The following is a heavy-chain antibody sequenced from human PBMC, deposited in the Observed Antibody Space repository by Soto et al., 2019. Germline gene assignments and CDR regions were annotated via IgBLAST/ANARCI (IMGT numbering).Heavy chain of an antibody. V-gene: IGHV3-21*01. D-gene: IGHD6-6*01. CDR2: ISSSSSYI. Sequence: EVQLVESGGGLVKPGGSLRLSCAASGFTFSSYSMNWVRQAPGKGLEWVSSISSSSSYIYYADSVKGRFTISRDNAKNSLYLQMNSLRAEDTAVYYCARDVYSSSSEVAAAGYWRQGSLVTVSS. CDR1: GFTFSSYS. CDR3: ARDVYSSSSEVAAAGY. J-gene: IGHJ4*02.